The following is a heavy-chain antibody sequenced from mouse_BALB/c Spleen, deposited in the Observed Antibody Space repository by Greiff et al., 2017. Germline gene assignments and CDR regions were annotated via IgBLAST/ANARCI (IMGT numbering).Heavy chain of an antibody. Sequence: VKLMESGPGLVAPSQSLSITCTVSGFSLTSYGVHWVRQPPGKGLEWLGVIWAGGSTNYNSALMSRLSISKDNSKSQVFLKMNSLQTDDTAMYYCARALYDYDWYFDVWGAGTTVTVSS. V-gene: IGHV2-9*02. CDR2: IWAGGST. CDR1: GFSLTSYG. CDR3: ARALYDYDWYFDV. J-gene: IGHJ1*01. D-gene: IGHD2-4*01.